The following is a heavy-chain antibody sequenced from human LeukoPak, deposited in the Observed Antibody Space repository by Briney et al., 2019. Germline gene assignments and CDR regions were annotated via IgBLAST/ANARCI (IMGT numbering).Heavy chain of an antibody. CDR1: GFTFRTYG. V-gene: IGHV3-23*01. CDR2: ISGSGGTT. CDR3: ASHYFDSSGRRTPGY. Sequence: PGGSLRLSCAASGFTFRTYGMSWVRQAPGKGLEWVSSISGSGGTTYYADSVKGRFTISRDNSKNTLYLQMNSLRAEDTAEYYCASHYFDSSGRRTPGYWGQGTLVTVSS. D-gene: IGHD3-22*01. J-gene: IGHJ4*02.